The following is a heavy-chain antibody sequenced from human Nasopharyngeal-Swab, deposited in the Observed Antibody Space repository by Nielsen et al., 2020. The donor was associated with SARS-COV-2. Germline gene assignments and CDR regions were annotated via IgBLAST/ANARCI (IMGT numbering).Heavy chain of an antibody. CDR2: IYYNGNT. CDR1: GASIASSTFY. D-gene: IGHD6-13*01. CDR3: VRSSSWYYFDY. J-gene: IGHJ4*02. V-gene: IGHV4-39*01. Sequence: SELLSLTCPVPGASIASSTFYWGSIRQPPGKGLEWIGNIYYNGNTYQNPSLKSRLTISVDKSKNQFSLQPSSVTAADTAVYYCVRSSSWYYFDYWAQGTQVTVSS.